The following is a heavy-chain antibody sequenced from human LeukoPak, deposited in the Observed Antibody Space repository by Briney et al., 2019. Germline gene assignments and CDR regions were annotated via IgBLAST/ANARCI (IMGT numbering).Heavy chain of an antibody. CDR3: AKDWIQFNRVFDCFDS. CDR1: GFPFETNA. V-gene: IGHV3-23*01. D-gene: IGHD5-18*01. CDR2: IGNTET. J-gene: IGHJ4*02. Sequence: GGSLRLSCATSGFPFETNAMSWVRQAPGKGLEWVATIGNTETFYADSVTGRFTISRDNSKNTVNLQMNRLRVEGTAIYYCAKDWIQFNRVFDCFDSWGQGTLATVSS.